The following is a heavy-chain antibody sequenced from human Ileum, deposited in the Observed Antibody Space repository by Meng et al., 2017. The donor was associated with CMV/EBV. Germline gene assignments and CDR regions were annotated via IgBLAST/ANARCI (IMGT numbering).Heavy chain of an antibody. V-gene: IGHV4-30-4*08. CDR3: ATEYSASPGWFDP. J-gene: IGHJ5*02. D-gene: IGHD5-12*01. Sequence: ASGPGLLKPSHPLSPICTVSGDSISSGDFYWTWIRQSPGKGPEWIGYIYYSGSTYYNPSLKSRLTIALDTSKNQFSLRLTSVTDADTGVYYCATEYSASPGWFDPWGQGILVTVSS. CDR1: GDSISSGDFY. CDR2: IYYSGST.